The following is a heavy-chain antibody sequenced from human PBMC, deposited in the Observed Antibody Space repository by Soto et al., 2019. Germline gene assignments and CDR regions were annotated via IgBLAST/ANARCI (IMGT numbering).Heavy chain of an antibody. J-gene: IGHJ6*02. CDR2: ISRSSRYI. D-gene: IGHD3-10*01. CDR1: GFTFNSYS. V-gene: IGHV3-21*01. CDR3: ARVILWFGESTYYSGMDV. Sequence: GGSLRLSCVASGFTFNSYSMNWVRQAPGKGLEWVSSISRSSRYINYADSVKGRFTISRDNAKNPLYLHMNSLRVEDTAVYYCARVILWFGESTYYSGMDVWGQGTTVTVSS.